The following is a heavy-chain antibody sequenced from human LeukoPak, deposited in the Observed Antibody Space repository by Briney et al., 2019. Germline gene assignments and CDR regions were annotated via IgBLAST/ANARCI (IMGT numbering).Heavy chain of an antibody. J-gene: IGHJ4*02. D-gene: IGHD2-15*01. CDR3: ARALGYCNGGSCSIDY. CDR1: GFTFSTYG. Sequence: GGSLRLSCAASGFTFSTYGIHWARQAPGKGLEWVAVISYDGSDKYYADSVKGRFTISRDNSKDTLYLQMNSLRAEDTAVYYCARALGYCNGGSCSIDYWGQGTLVTVSS. V-gene: IGHV3-30*19. CDR2: ISYDGSDK.